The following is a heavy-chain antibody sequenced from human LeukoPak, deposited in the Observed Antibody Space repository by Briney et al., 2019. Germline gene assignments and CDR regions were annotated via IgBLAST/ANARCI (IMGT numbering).Heavy chain of an antibody. J-gene: IGHJ6*02. V-gene: IGHV3-53*01. D-gene: IGHD3-10*01. Sequence: GGSLRLSCAASGFTFSSYWMSWVRQAPGKGLEWVSVIYSGGSTYYADSVKGRFTISRDNSKNTLYLQMNSLRAEDTAVYYCARSSITMVRGVIYYYGMDVWGQGTTVTVSS. CDR1: GFTFSSYW. CDR2: IYSGGST. CDR3: ARSSITMVRGVIYYYGMDV.